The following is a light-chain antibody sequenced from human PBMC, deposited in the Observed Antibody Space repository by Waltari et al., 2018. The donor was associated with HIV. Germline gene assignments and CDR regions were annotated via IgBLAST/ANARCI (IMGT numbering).Light chain of an antibody. CDR3: QSYDSRLSAWV. J-gene: IGLJ3*02. CDR2: ANN. Sequence: QSVLTQPPSVSGAPGQRVTISCTGSNSNIGSTYDVHWYQLLPGKAPKLLIYANNNRPSAVPDLFSGSKSGASASLAITGLQAEDEADYSCQSYDSRLSAWVFGGGTKVTVL. V-gene: IGLV1-40*01. CDR1: NSNIGSTYD.